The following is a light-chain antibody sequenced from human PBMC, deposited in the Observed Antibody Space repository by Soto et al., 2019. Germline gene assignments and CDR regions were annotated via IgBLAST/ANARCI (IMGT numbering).Light chain of an antibody. CDR1: QDIRKY. V-gene: IGKV1-39*01. CDR3: QQSYSTPV. CDR2: DAS. J-gene: IGKJ3*01. Sequence: DIQMTQSPSSLSASVGDRVTITCQATQDIRKYLNWYQQKPGKAPKLPIYDASSLETGVPSRFSGSGSGTDFTLAISSLQPEDFATYYCQQSYSTPVFGPGTKVDIK.